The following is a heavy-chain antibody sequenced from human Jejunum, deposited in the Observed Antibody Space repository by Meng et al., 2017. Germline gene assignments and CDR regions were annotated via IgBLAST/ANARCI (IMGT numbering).Heavy chain of an antibody. J-gene: IGHJ5*02. CDR1: GFSFSRYA. Sequence: EVQLLESGGGLVQSGGSLRLSCAASGFSFSRYAMTWVRQAPGKGLEWVSGISGSGDSTYYADSGKGRFTISRDNSKNTLDLQMISLRAEDTAVYYCARRPHCPEGNCSWLDPWGQGTLVTVSS. V-gene: IGHV3-23*01. CDR3: ARRPHCPEGNCSWLDP. D-gene: IGHD2-15*01. CDR2: ISGSGDST.